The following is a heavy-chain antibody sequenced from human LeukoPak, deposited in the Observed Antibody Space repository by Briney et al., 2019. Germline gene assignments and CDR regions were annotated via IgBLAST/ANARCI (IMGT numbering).Heavy chain of an antibody. CDR1: GYTFTGYY. V-gene: IGHV1-2*02. D-gene: IGHD2-2*01. CDR2: INPNSGGT. Sequence: ASVKVSCKASGYTFTGYYMHWVRQAPGQGLEWMGWINPNSGGTNHAQKFQGRVTMTRDTSISTAYMELSRLRSDDTAVYYCARDQGYCSSTSCFNYYYGMDVWGQGTTVTVSS. CDR3: ARDQGYCSSTSCFNYYYGMDV. J-gene: IGHJ6*02.